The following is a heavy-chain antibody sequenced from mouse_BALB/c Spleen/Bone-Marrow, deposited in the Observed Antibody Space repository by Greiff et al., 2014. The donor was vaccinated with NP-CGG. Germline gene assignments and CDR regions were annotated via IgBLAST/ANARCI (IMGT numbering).Heavy chain of an antibody. Sequence: QVQLKESGAELVRPGSSVKISCKASGYTFSSYWMNWVNQRPGQGLEWIGRIYPGDGDTNYNGKFKGKATLTADKSSSAAYMQLSSLTSEDSAVYFCARDGIDYWGQGTTLTVSS. CDR1: GYTFSSYW. CDR2: IYPGDGDT. J-gene: IGHJ2*01. V-gene: IGHV1-80*01. D-gene: IGHD1-2*01. CDR3: ARDGIDY.